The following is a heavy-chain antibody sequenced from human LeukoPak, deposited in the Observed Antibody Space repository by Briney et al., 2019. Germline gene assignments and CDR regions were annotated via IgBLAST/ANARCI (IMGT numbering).Heavy chain of an antibody. V-gene: IGHV3-7*01. D-gene: IGHD2-21*02. CDR3: ARVYCGGDCYSGGDY. CDR2: IKQDGSEK. CDR1: GFTFSSYW. Sequence: GGSLRLSCAASGFTFSSYWMSWVRQAPGKGLKWVANIKQDGSEKYYVDSVKGRFTISKDNAKNSLYLQMNSLRAEDTAVYYCARVYCGGDCYSGGDYWGQGTLVTVSS. J-gene: IGHJ4*02.